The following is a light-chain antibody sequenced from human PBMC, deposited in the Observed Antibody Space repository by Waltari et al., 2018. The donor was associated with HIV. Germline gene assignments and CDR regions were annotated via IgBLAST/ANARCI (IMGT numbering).Light chain of an antibody. CDR1: QSILYSSDNRKY. V-gene: IGKV4-1*01. J-gene: IGKJ4*01. CDR3: QQYLRSPPT. CDR2: WAF. Sequence: DIVMTQSPDSLPVSLGERATINCTSSQSILYSSDNRKYLAWYQQKPRQPPRLLISWAFTRESGVPDRFRGSGSGTDFALTISRLQAEDVAVYHCQQYLRSPPTFGGGTKVEIK.